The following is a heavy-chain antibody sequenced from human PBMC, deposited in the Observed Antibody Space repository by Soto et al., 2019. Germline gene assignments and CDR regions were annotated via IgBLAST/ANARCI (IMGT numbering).Heavy chain of an antibody. V-gene: IGHV4-59*01. J-gene: IGHJ6*02. CDR2: IYYSGST. CDR3: ARFATYYYDSSGSPYYYYYYGMDV. CDR1: GGSISSYY. D-gene: IGHD3-22*01. Sequence: PSETLSLTCTVSGGSISSYYWSWIRQPPGKGLEWIGYIYYSGSTNYNPSLKSRVTISVDTSKNQFSLKLSSVTAADTAVYYCARFATYYYDSSGSPYYYYYYGMDVWGQGTTVTV.